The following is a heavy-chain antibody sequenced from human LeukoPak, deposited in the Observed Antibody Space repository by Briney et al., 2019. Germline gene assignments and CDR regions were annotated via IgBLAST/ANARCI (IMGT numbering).Heavy chain of an antibody. CDR1: GGSISSSSYY. D-gene: IGHD1-26*01. CDR3: ARGYSGSRGYFYYYYMDV. J-gene: IGHJ6*03. V-gene: IGHV4-39*07. Sequence: SETLSLTCTVSGGSISSSSYYWGWIRQPPGKGLEWIGSIYHSGSTYYNVSLKSRVTISVVTSKNQFSLKLSSVTAADTAVYYCARGYSGSRGYFYYYYMDVWGKGTTVTVSS. CDR2: IYHSGST.